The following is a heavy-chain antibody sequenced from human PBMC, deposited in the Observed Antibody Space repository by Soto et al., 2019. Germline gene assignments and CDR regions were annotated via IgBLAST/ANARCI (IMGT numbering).Heavy chain of an antibody. CDR1: GFTFSSYA. CDR3: ARDPLGGYFDY. J-gene: IGHJ4*02. D-gene: IGHD7-27*01. V-gene: IGHV3-30-3*01. Sequence: GGSLRLSCAASGFTFSSYAMHWVRQAPGKGLEWVAVISYDGSNKYYADSVKGRFTISRDNSKNTLYLQMNSLRAEDTAVYYCARDPLGGYFDYWGQGTLVTVSS. CDR2: ISYDGSNK.